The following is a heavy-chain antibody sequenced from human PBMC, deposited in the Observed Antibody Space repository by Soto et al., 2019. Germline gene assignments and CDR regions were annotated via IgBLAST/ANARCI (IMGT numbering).Heavy chain of an antibody. D-gene: IGHD3-22*01. J-gene: IGHJ4*02. V-gene: IGHV1-3*01. CDR2: INPGNGNT. Sequence: ASVKVSCKASGYTFTSYGINWVRQAPGRGLEWMGWINPGNGNTKYSQQFQGRVIIDRDTSASTAYMELSSLTPEDTAVYYCARGGYFDSSNYLAYWGLGTLVTDSS. CDR3: ARGGYFDSSNYLAY. CDR1: GYTFTSYG.